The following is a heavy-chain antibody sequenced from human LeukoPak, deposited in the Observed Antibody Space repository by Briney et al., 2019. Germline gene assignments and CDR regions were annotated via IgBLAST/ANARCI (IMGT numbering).Heavy chain of an antibody. CDR1: GFTLSNYA. D-gene: IGHD3-16*01. V-gene: IGHV3-23*01. J-gene: IGHJ2*01. CDR3: AKDGLRLNYGYFDL. Sequence: GGSLRLSCAASGFTLSNYAMSWVRQGPGKGPEWVAGISYSSGSIYYLDSVRGRFTISRDNSRNTVYLQMNSLRAEDTAVYYCAKDGLRLNYGYFDLWGRGTLVSVSS. CDR2: ISYSSGSI.